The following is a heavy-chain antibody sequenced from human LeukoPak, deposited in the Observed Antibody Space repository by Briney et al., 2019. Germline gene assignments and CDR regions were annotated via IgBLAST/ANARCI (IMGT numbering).Heavy chain of an antibody. CDR3: ARETHGFGY. V-gene: IGHV3-21*01. CDR2: ISSSSSYI. CDR1: GFTFSSYW. Sequence: EGSLRLSCAASGFTFSSYWMSWVRQAPGKGLEWVSYISSSSSYIYYADSVKGRFTISRDNAKNSLYLQMNSLRAEDTAVYYCARETHGFGYWGQGTLVTVSS. J-gene: IGHJ4*02.